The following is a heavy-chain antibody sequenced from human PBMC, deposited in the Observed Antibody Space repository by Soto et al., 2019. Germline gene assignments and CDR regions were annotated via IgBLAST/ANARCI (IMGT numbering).Heavy chain of an antibody. CDR2: IYYSGST. CDR1: GGSISSGGYY. D-gene: IGHD1-20*01. J-gene: IGHJ4*02. V-gene: IGHV4-31*03. Sequence: QVQLQESGPGLVKPSQTLSLTCTVSGGSISSGGYYWSWIRQHPGKGLEWIGYIYYSGSTYYNPSLKSRVTISLDTSKNQFSPKLSSVTAADTAVYYCARYSWNDGGDAGWGQGTLVTVSS. CDR3: ARYSWNDGGDAG.